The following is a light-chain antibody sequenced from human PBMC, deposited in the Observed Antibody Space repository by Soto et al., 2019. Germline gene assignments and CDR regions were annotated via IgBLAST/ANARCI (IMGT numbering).Light chain of an antibody. V-gene: IGKV3-15*01. CDR1: QSVSSN. CDR2: GAS. Sequence: EIVMTQSPATLSVSPGERATLSCRASQSVSSNLAWYQQKPGQAPRLLIYGASTRATGITARFSGSGSGTEFTLTISSLQSEDFAVYYCQQYNNWPPPMYTFGQGTKLEIK. J-gene: IGKJ2*01. CDR3: QQYNNWPPPMYT.